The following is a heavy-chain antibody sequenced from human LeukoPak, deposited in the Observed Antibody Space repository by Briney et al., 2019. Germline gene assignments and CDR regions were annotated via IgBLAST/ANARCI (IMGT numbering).Heavy chain of an antibody. Sequence: GGSLRLSCAASGFSLSNYWMSCVRQAPGKGLEWVANIKQDGSMKGYVDSVKGRFTISRDNAKNSLYLQMNSLRADDTAVYFCAMIEQVVSNVEGGYWGQGTLVTVSS. CDR1: GFSLSNYW. D-gene: IGHD6-6*01. CDR2: IKQDGSMK. J-gene: IGHJ4*02. CDR3: AMIEQVVSNVEGGY. V-gene: IGHV3-7*01.